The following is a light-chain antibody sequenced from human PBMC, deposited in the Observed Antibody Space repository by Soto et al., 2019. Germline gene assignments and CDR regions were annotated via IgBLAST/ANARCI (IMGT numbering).Light chain of an antibody. CDR2: DAS. Sequence: DIQMTQSPSALPASVGGRVTITCRASQSISSRLAWYQVKPGRVPKLLISDASTLERGVPKTFSGSGSGTEFTLTISAMQPDDFATYYCKQSTDYSRTFGTGTKVDIK. CDR3: KQSTDYSRT. V-gene: IGKV1-5*01. CDR1: QSISSR. J-gene: IGKJ1*01.